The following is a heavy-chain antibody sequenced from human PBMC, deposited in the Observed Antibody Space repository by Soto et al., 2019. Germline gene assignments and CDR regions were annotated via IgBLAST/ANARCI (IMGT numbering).Heavy chain of an antibody. J-gene: IGHJ4*02. CDR1: GGTFSSYA. CDR2: IIPIFGTA. CDR3: AVYCSGGSCTIQLLPGYFDY. D-gene: IGHD2-15*01. V-gene: IGHV1-69*13. Sequence: ASVKVSCKASGGTFSSYAISWVRQAPGQGXEWMGGIIPIFGTANYAQKFQGRVTITADESTSTAYMELSSLRSEDTAVYYCAVYCSGGSCTIQLLPGYFDYWGQGTLVTVSS.